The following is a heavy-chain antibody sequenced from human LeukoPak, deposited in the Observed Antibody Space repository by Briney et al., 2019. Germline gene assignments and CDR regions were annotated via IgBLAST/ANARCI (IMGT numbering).Heavy chain of an antibody. CDR2: IYDTGTT. CDR1: GGSISGFV. CDR3: ARLAKREQWLAYYFDY. V-gene: IGHV4-59*08. D-gene: IGHD6-19*01. J-gene: IGHJ4*02. Sequence: SETLSLTCTVSGGSISGFVWSWIRQPPGEGLDYIGFIYDTGTTNYNPLLKSRVTLSVDTSKNQFSLKLNSVTAAGTAVYYCARLAKREQWLAYYFDYWGQGALVTVSS.